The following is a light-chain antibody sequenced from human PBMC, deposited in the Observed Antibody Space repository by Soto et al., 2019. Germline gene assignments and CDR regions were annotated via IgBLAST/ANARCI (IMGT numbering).Light chain of an antibody. CDR1: QSISSW. V-gene: IGKV1-5*01. Sequence: EIQMTQSPSTLSASVGDISTITCLASQSISSWLAWYQQKPGKAPKFLIYYASSLQSGVPSRFSGSGSGTEFTLTISSLQPDDFATYYCQQYNSSPWTFGQGTKVEIK. CDR2: YAS. J-gene: IGKJ1*01. CDR3: QQYNSSPWT.